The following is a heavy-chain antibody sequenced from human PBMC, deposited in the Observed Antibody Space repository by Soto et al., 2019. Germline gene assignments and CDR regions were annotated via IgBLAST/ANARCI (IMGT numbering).Heavy chain of an antibody. V-gene: IGHV4-30-4*01. CDR3: ARYATTIFGVVTLPGGWFDP. Sequence: SETLSLTCTVSGGSISSGDYYWSWIRQPPGKGLEWIGYIYYSGSTYYNPSLKSRVTISVDTSKNQFSLKLSSVTAADTAVYYCARYATTIFGVVTLPGGWFDPWGQGTLVTVSS. J-gene: IGHJ5*02. D-gene: IGHD3-3*01. CDR1: GGSISSGDYY. CDR2: IYYSGST.